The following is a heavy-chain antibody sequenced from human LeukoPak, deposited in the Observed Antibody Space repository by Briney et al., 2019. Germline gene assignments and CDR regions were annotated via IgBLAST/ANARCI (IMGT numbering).Heavy chain of an antibody. CDR1: GGTFSSYA. D-gene: IGHD4-11*01. CDR2: IIPIFGTA. J-gene: IGHJ3*02. Sequence: SVKVSCKASGGTFSSYAISWVRQAPGQGLEWMGGIIPIFGTANYAQKFQGRVTITADESTSTAYMELSSLRSEDTAVYYCASHHVYSNYATVVSAFDIWGQGTMVTVSS. V-gene: IGHV1-69*13. CDR3: ASHHVYSNYATVVSAFDI.